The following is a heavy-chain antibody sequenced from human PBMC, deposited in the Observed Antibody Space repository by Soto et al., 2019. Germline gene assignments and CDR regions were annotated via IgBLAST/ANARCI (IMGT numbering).Heavy chain of an antibody. V-gene: IGHV2-5*02. CDR1: GFSLSTSGVG. CDR2: IFWDDDM. Sequence: QITLKESGPTLVKPTQTLTLTSTFSGFSLSTSGVGVGWIRQPPGKALEWLALIFWDDDMRFSPSLKSRLTITKDTSENQVVLTMTNMDPVDTATYYCAHIVEPRIFDYWGQGTQVTYSS. CDR3: AHIVEPRIFDY. J-gene: IGHJ4*02.